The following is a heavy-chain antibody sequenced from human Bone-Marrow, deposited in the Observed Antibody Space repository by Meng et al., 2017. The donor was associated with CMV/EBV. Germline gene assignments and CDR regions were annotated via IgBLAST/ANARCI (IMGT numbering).Heavy chain of an antibody. CDR3: ARDRYNWNYGDY. D-gene: IGHD1-7*01. V-gene: IGHV1-18*01. Sequence: KASGYTFANYGISWVRQAPGQGLEWMGWISAYNGNTNYAQKLQGRVTMTTDTSTSTAYMELRSLRSDDTAVYYCARDRYNWNYGDYWGQGTLVTVSS. CDR2: ISAYNGNT. CDR1: GYTFANYG. J-gene: IGHJ4*02.